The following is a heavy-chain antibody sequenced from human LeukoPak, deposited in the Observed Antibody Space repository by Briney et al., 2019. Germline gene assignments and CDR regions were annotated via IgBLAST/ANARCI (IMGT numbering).Heavy chain of an antibody. CDR2: ISSSSSYI. Sequence: GSLRLSCAASGFTFSSYSMNWVRQAPGKGLERVSSISSSSSYIYYADSVKGRFTISRDNAKNSLYLQMNSLRAEDTAVYYCAGSPNIAIAAAAPLDYWGQGTLVTVSS. CDR1: GFTFSSYS. CDR3: AGSPNIAIAAAAPLDY. D-gene: IGHD6-13*01. J-gene: IGHJ4*02. V-gene: IGHV3-21*01.